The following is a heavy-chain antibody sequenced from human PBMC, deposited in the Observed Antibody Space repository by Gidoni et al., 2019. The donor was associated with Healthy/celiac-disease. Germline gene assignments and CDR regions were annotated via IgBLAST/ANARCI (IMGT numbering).Heavy chain of an antibody. V-gene: IGHV3-23*01. Sequence: EVQLLESGGGLVQPGGSLRLSCAASGFTFSSYAMSWVRQAPGKGLGWVSAISGSGGSTYYADSVKGRFTISRDNSKNTLYLQMNSLRAEDTAVYYCANNRGGIQLWLLWYWGQGTLVTVSS. CDR2: ISGSGGST. J-gene: IGHJ4*02. CDR3: ANNRGGIQLWLLWY. D-gene: IGHD5-18*01. CDR1: GFTFSSYA.